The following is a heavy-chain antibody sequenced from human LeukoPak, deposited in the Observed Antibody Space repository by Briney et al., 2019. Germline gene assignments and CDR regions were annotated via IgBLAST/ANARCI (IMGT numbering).Heavy chain of an antibody. Sequence: PGGSLRLSCAASGFTFSTYAMSWVRQAPGKGLEWVSGISGSGESTFYADSVKGRFTISSDKSKNTLYLQMNSLRAEDTAVYYCATKLDSHLGVEDYYFDYWGQGTLVTVSS. CDR1: GFTFSTYA. CDR2: ISGSGEST. V-gene: IGHV3-23*01. J-gene: IGHJ4*02. D-gene: IGHD3-10*01. CDR3: ATKLDSHLGVEDYYFDY.